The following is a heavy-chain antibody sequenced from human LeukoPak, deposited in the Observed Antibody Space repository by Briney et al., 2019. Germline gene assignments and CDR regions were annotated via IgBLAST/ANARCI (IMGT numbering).Heavy chain of an antibody. D-gene: IGHD3-22*01. J-gene: IGHJ4*02. CDR2: IYHSGST. CDR1: GYSISSGYY. Sequence: SETLSLTCAVSGYSISSGYYWGWIRQPPGKGLEWIGSIYHSGSTYYNPSLKSRVTISVDTSKNHFSLRLRSVTAADTAVYFCARPRDDSTGYYLGYWGQGTLVTVSS. V-gene: IGHV4-38-2*01. CDR3: ARPRDDSTGYYLGY.